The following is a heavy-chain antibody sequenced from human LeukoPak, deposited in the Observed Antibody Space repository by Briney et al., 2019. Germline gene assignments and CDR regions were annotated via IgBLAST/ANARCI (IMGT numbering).Heavy chain of an antibody. V-gene: IGHV3-7*01. J-gene: IGHJ4*02. CDR2: INQGGSKE. D-gene: IGHD6-6*01. Sequence: GGSLRLSCAASGFTFTSYWMSWVRQAPGKGLEWVANINQGGSKEYYVDSVKGRFTISRDNAKNSLYLQMNSLRAEDTAVYYCARWDSSSSRGFDYWGQGTLVTVSS. CDR1: GFTFTSYW. CDR3: ARWDSSSSRGFDY.